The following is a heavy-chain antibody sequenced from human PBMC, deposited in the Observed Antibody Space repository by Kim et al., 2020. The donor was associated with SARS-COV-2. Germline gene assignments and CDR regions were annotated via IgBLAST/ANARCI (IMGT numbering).Heavy chain of an antibody. CDR1: GFTFSNAW. Sequence: GGSLRLSCAASGFTFSNAWMSWVRQAPGKGLEWVGRIKSKTDGGTTDYAAPVKGRFTISRDDSKNTLYLQMNSLKTEDTAVYYCTTGGVLLWFGELVEPKNDDAFDIWGQGTMVTVSS. CDR3: TTGGVLLWFGELVEPKNDDAFDI. CDR2: IKSKTDGGTT. D-gene: IGHD3-10*01. J-gene: IGHJ3*02. V-gene: IGHV3-15*01.